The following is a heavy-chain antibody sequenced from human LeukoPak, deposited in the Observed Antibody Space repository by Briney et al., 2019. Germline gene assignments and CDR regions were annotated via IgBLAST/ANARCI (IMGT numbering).Heavy chain of an antibody. CDR1: GFTFSSYV. D-gene: IGHD2-15*01. V-gene: IGHV3-23*01. J-gene: IGHJ4*02. CDR2: ISDSGGDT. Sequence: GGSLRLSCAASGFTFSSYVMSWVRRAPGKGLEWVSSISDSGGDTYYADSVKGRFTISRDNSKNTLYLQMNSLRAEDTAAYYCAKSYESGYCSGGSCSEFDYWGQGTLVTVSS. CDR3: AKSYESGYCSGGSCSEFDY.